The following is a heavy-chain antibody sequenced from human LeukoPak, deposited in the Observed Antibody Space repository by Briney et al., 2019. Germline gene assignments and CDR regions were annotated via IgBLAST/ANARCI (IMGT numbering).Heavy chain of an antibody. V-gene: IGHV1-69*04. J-gene: IGHJ6*02. D-gene: IGHD3-10*01. CDR1: GGTFSSYA. CDR2: IIPILDTP. CDR3: ARDGSYYYGSGSLYGMDV. Sequence: SVKVSCKASGGTFSSYAINWVRQAPGQGLEWMGRIIPILDTPNYAQKFQGRVTITADKSTSTAYMELSSLRSEDTAVYYCARDGSYYYGSGSLYGMDVWGQGTTVTVSS.